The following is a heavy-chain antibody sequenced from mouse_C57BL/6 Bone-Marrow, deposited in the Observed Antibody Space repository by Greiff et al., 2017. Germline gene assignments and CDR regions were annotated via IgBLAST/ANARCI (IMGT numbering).Heavy chain of an antibody. CDR2: IYPGDGDT. J-gene: IGHJ2*01. Sequence: VQLQQSGPELVKPGASVKISCKASGYAFSSSWMNWVKQRPGKGLEWIGRIYPGDGDTNYNGKFKGKATLTADKASSTAYMPLSSLTSEDSAVYYCARGNYGFDYWGQGTTLTVSS. CDR1: GYAFSSSW. V-gene: IGHV1-82*01. D-gene: IGHD2-1*01. CDR3: ARGNYGFDY.